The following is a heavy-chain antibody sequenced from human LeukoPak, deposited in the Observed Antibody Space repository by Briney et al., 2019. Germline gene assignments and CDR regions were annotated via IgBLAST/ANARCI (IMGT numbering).Heavy chain of an antibody. D-gene: IGHD3-10*01. CDR1: GFTFSSYA. J-gene: IGHJ4*02. CDR3: ARALWFGEFLFDY. CDR2: ISGSGGST. Sequence: GGSLRLSCAASGFTFSSYAMSWVRQAPGKGLEWVSGISGSGGSTYYADFVKGRFTISRDNSKNTLYPQMNSLRAEDTAVYYCARALWFGEFLFDYWGQGTLVTVSS. V-gene: IGHV3-23*01.